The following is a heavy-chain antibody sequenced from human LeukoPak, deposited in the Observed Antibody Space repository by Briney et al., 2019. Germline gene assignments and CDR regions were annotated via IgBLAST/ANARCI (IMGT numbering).Heavy chain of an antibody. D-gene: IGHD2-2*01. CDR1: GYTFTSYD. Sequence: ASVKVSCKASGYTFTSYDINWVRQATGQGLEWMGWMNPNSGNTGYAQKFQGRVTMTRNTSISTAYMELSSLRSEDTAVYYCVRADCSSTSCYGRRYYYYGMDVWGQGTTVTVSS. CDR2: MNPNSGNT. CDR3: VRADCSSTSCYGRRYYYYGMDV. V-gene: IGHV1-8*01. J-gene: IGHJ6*02.